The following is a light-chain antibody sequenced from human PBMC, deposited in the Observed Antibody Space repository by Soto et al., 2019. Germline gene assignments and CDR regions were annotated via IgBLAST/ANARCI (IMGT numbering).Light chain of an antibody. CDR1: QSVSSY. CDR3: QQRSNSPLT. CDR2: DAS. J-gene: IGKJ4*01. Sequence: EIVLAQSPATLSLSPGERATLSCRASQSVSSYLAWYQQKPGQAPRLLIYDASNRATGIPARFSGSGSVTDFTLTITSQEPEDFAVYYCQQRSNSPLTFGGGTKVEIK. V-gene: IGKV3-11*01.